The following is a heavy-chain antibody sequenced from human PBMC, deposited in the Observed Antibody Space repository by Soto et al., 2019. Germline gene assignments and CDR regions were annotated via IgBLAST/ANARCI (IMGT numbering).Heavy chain of an antibody. CDR3: ARDRKEYSSSWYVD. Sequence: QIQLQQWGAGLLKPSETLSLTCAVYGGSFSGDSWTCIRQPPGKGLEWIGEINPSGSTHYNPSLKSRVTISVDTSKNQFSLKLTSVTAADTAVYYCARDRKEYSSSWYVDWGQGTLVTVSS. V-gene: IGHV4-34*01. CDR1: GGSFSGDS. J-gene: IGHJ4*02. D-gene: IGHD6-13*01. CDR2: INPSGST.